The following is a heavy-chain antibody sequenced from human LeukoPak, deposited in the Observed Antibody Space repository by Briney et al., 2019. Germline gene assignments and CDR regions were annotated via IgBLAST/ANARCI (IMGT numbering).Heavy chain of an antibody. J-gene: IGHJ4*02. CDR1: GFTFSSYW. CDR2: IKQDGSEK. Sequence: GGSLRLSCEASGFTFSSYWMSWVRQAPGKGLEWVANIKQDGSEKYYADSVKGRFTISRDNSKNTLYLQMSSLRAEDTAVYYCAKGGFVVVPAAKRGDFDYWGQGTLVTVSS. V-gene: IGHV3-7*01. D-gene: IGHD2-2*01. CDR3: AKGGFVVVPAAKRGDFDY.